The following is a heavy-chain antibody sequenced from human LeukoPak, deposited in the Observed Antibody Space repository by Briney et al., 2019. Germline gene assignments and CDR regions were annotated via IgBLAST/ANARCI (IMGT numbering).Heavy chain of an antibody. Sequence: GGSLRLSCAASGFTFGSYWMSWVRQAPGKELEWVANIKQDGSEKYYGDSVNGRYTISRDNAKNSLYLQMNSLRAEDTAVYYCAREVSSWYRTEGRFDPWGQGTLVTVSS. D-gene: IGHD6-13*01. CDR1: GFTFGSYW. J-gene: IGHJ5*02. V-gene: IGHV3-7*01. CDR3: AREVSSWYRTEGRFDP. CDR2: IKQDGSEK.